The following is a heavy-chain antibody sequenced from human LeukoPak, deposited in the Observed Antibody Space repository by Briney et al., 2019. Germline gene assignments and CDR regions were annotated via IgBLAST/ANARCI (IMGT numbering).Heavy chain of an antibody. D-gene: IGHD5-12*01. V-gene: IGHV3-48*01. CDR3: AILVAPFES. CDR1: GFTFGSYR. Sequence: GGSLSLSCAASGFTFGSYRLNWVRQAPGKGLEWLSYISSSSGTIKYADSVKGRFTISRDNAKNSLYLQMNSLRVEDTAVDYCAILVAPFESWGQGTLVTVSS. J-gene: IGHJ4*02. CDR2: ISSSSGTI.